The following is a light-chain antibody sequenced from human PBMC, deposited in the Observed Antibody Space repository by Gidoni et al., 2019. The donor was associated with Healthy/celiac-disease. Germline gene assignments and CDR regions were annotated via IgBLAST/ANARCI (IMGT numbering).Light chain of an antibody. CDR3: QQRSNWPPSIT. CDR1: QSVSSY. V-gene: IGKV3-11*01. Sequence: EIVLTQSPATLSLSPGERATLSCRASQSVSSYLAWYQQKPGQAPRLLIYDASNRATGIPARFSGSGSGTDFTLTISSLGPEDFAVYYCQQRSNWPPSITFGQXTRLEIK. CDR2: DAS. J-gene: IGKJ5*01.